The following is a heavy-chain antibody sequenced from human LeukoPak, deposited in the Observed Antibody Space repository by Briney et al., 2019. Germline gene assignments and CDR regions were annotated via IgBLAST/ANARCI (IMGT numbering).Heavy chain of an antibody. J-gene: IGHJ3*02. Sequence: GGSLRLSCAASGFTFSSYSMNWVRQAPGKGLEWVSDINGSGGSTYYADSVKGRFTISRDNLKNTLYLQMNSLRAEDAAVYYCARGSRSAFDIWGQGTMVTVSS. D-gene: IGHD1-14*01. CDR1: GFTFSSYS. CDR3: ARGSRSAFDI. CDR2: INGSGGST. V-gene: IGHV3-23*01.